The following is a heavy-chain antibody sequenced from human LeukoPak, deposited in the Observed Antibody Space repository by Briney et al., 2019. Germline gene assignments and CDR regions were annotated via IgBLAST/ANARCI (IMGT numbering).Heavy chain of an antibody. CDR3: AKDLYLRDFWSGYFDY. CDR1: GFTVCSNY. Sequence: GGSLRLSCAASGFTVCSNYMRWVRQAPGKGLEWVSVIYSGGSTYYADSVKGRFTISGDNSRNTLYLQMNSLRAEDTAVFYCAKDLYLRDFWSGYFDYWGQGIPVTVSS. J-gene: IGHJ4*02. D-gene: IGHD3-3*01. CDR2: IYSGGST. V-gene: IGHV3-53*01.